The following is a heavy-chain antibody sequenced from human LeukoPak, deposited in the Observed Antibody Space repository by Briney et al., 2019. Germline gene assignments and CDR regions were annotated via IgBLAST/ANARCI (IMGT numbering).Heavy chain of an antibody. CDR2: ISYDGSNK. D-gene: IGHD2-15*01. CDR3: ARDGLAAATLHWCFDL. J-gene: IGHJ2*01. V-gene: IGHV3-30*04. CDR1: GFTFSSYA. Sequence: GGSLRLSCAASGFTFSSYAMHWVRQAPGKGLEWVAVISYDGSNKYYADSVKGRFTISRDNARNSLYLQMNSLRAEDTAVYYCARDGLAAATLHWCFDLWGRGTLVTVSS.